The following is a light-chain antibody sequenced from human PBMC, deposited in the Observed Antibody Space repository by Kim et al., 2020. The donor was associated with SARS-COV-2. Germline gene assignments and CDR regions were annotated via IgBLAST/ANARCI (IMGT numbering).Light chain of an antibody. Sequence: VSPVQTAGITCSGDVLAKKYARWFQLKPGQAPVLVIYKDTERPSGIPERFSGSSSGTTVTLTISGAQVGDEGDYYCYSYSAAGEPLLGGGTQLTVL. V-gene: IGLV3-27*01. CDR1: VLAKKY. CDR2: KDT. J-gene: IGLJ2*01. CDR3: YSYSAAGEPL.